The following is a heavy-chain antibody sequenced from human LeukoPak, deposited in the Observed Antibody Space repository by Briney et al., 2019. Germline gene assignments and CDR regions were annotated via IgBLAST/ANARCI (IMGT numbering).Heavy chain of an antibody. V-gene: IGHV1-2*02. Sequence: ASVKVSCKASGYIFTGYYMHWVRQAPGQGLEWMGWINPNSGGTNYAQKFQGRVTMTRDTSTSTAYMELSRLRSDDTAVYYCARARLRFSGYCSGGSCYPADYWGQGTLVTVSS. CDR2: INPNSGGT. CDR1: GYIFTGYY. D-gene: IGHD2-15*01. CDR3: ARARLRFSGYCSGGSCYPADY. J-gene: IGHJ4*02.